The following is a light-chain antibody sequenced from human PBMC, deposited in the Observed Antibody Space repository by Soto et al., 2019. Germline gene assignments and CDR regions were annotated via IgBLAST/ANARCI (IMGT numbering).Light chain of an antibody. V-gene: IGLV1-40*01. CDR2: GNS. CDR3: QSYDSSLAWV. Sequence: QSVLTQPPSVSGAPGRRVTISCTGSSSNIGAGYDVHWYQQLPGTAPKLLIYGNSNRPSGVPDRFSGSKSGTSASLAITGLQAEDEADYYCQSYDSSLAWVFGGGTKVTVL. J-gene: IGLJ3*02. CDR1: SSNIGAGYD.